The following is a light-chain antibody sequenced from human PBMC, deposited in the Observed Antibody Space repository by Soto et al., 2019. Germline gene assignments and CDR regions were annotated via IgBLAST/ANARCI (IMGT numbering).Light chain of an antibody. CDR1: QNIGGN. V-gene: IGKV3-15*01. J-gene: IGKJ1*01. Sequence: EIEMTQSPAALSVSPGQSVTLSCRSSQNIGGNLAWYQQRPGQSPRLLIYAASDSATGVPARFSGSGSGTEFTLTINSLQSEDFAVYYCQQYAQRWTFGQGTKVDI. CDR2: AAS. CDR3: QQYAQRWT.